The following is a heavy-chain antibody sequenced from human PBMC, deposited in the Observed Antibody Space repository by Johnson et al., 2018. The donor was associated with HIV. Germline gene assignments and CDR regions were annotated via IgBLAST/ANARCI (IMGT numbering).Heavy chain of an antibody. CDR3: AREVRGPRGGFDI. V-gene: IGHV3-30*04. Sequence: QMLLVESGGGVVRPGESLRLSCAASGFTFSTYAMHWVRQAPGKGLEWVAFISYSGSATYYVDSVKGRFTVSRDNSENTLFLQMNSLRAEDTAVYYCAREVRGPRGGFDIWGQGTMVTVSS. CDR2: ISYSGSAT. CDR1: GFTFSTYA. J-gene: IGHJ3*02. D-gene: IGHD3-10*01.